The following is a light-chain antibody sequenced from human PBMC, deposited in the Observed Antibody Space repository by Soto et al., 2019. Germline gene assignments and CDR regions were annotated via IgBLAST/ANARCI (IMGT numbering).Light chain of an antibody. V-gene: IGKV4-1*01. CDR3: QQYCSSPLT. CDR1: QSVFFSSYNKDF. Sequence: DIVMTQSPDSLAVSLGKRATINCNSSQSVFFSSYNKDFLAWYQQKPGQPPKLLIYWASTREAGVPDRFSGSGSGTDFTLTIDSLQAEDVEVHYCQQYCSSPLTFGGGQKVEIK. J-gene: IGKJ4*01. CDR2: WAS.